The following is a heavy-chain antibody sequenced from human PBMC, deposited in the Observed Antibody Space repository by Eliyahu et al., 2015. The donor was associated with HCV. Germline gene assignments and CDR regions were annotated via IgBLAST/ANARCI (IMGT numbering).Heavy chain of an antibody. V-gene: IGHV1-69*01. J-gene: IGHJ4*02. CDR2: VIPMYKTP. D-gene: IGHD6-13*01. CDR3: ARGIVGGRTAAAVNF. Sequence: QVQLEQSGAEVKRPGSSVKVSCRSSGDXXNNHAXXWVRQAPGQGXEWMGAVIPMYKTPTVTQSFQGRLTIAADESMTTVTMELKSLRSEDTAVYFCARGIVGGRTAAAVNFGGQGTLVVVSS. CDR1: GDXXNNHA.